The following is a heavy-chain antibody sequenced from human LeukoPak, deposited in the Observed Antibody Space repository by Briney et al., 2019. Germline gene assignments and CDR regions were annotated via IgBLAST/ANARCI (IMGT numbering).Heavy chain of an antibody. D-gene: IGHD3-16*02. CDR1: GYTFTSYD. Sequence: VASVKVSCKASGYTFTSYDINWVRQATGQGLEWMGWMNPNSGNTGYAQKFQGRVTITRNTSISTAYMELSSLRSEDTAVYYCARGWPAPASFFDYWGQGTLVTVSS. CDR2: MNPNSGNT. V-gene: IGHV1-8*03. CDR3: ARGWPAPASFFDY. J-gene: IGHJ4*02.